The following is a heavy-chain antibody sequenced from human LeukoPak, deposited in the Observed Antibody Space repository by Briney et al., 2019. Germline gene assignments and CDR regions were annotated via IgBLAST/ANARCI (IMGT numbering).Heavy chain of an antibody. CDR3: ARVVDDSRSDYFDY. V-gene: IGHV1-69*04. Sequence: GSSVKVSCKASGGTFSSYAISWVRQAPGQGLEWVGRIIPILGIANYAQKFQGRVTITADKSTSTAYMELSSLRSEDTAVYYCARVVDDSRSDYFDYWGQGTLVTVSS. CDR2: IIPILGIA. D-gene: IGHD3-22*01. J-gene: IGHJ4*02. CDR1: GGTFSSYA.